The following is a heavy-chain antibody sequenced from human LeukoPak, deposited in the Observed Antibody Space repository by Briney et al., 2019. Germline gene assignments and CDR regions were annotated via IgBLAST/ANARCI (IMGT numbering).Heavy chain of an antibody. J-gene: IGHJ6*02. Sequence: ASVKVSCKASGYTFTSYGDNWVRQATAQGLEWMGLMNPNSGNTGYAQKFQGRVTMTRNTSISTAYMELSSLRSEDTAVYYCARETKLGSYYYYGMDVWGQGTTVTVSS. CDR2: MNPNSGNT. V-gene: IGHV1-8*01. CDR3: ARETKLGSYYYYGMDV. D-gene: IGHD6-6*01. CDR1: GYTFTSYG.